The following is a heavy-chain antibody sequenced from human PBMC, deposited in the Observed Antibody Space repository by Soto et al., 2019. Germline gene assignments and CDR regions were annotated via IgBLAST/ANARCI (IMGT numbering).Heavy chain of an antibody. CDR3: ARGGATVNTYYFDY. Sequence: QVQLVQSGAEEKKPGASVKVSCKASGYTFTSSAMHWVRQAPGQRLEWMGWINAGNGNTKYSQKFQGRVTITRETSASTAYMERSSLRSEDTAVYYCARGGATVNTYYFDYWVQGTLVTVSS. J-gene: IGHJ4*02. CDR2: INAGNGNT. V-gene: IGHV1-3*05. CDR1: GYTFTSSA. D-gene: IGHD4-17*01.